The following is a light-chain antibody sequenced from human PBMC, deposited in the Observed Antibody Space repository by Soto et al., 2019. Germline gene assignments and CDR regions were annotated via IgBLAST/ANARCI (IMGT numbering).Light chain of an antibody. Sequence: QSALTRPASVSGSPGQSITISCTGTSSDVGNYNLVSWYQHHPGKAPKLMIYEVSKRPSGVSNRFSGSKSGDTASLTISGLQAEDEADYYCCAYAGSNDVFGTGTKLTVL. V-gene: IGLV2-23*02. CDR1: SSDVGNYNL. CDR2: EVS. J-gene: IGLJ1*01. CDR3: CAYAGSNDV.